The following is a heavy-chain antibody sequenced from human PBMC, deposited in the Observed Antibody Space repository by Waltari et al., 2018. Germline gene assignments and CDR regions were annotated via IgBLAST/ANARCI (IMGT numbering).Heavy chain of an antibody. CDR2: IYYSGST. J-gene: IGHJ6*02. V-gene: IGHV4-59*11. Sequence: QVQLQESGPGLVKPSETLSLTCTVSGGSISSHYWSWIRQPPGKGLEWIGYIYYSGSTNYNPSLKSRVTISVDTSKNQFSLKLSSVTAADTAVYYCARELGRFNYYYGMDVWGQGTTVTVSS. CDR3: ARELGRFNYYYGMDV. D-gene: IGHD3-3*01. CDR1: GGSISSHY.